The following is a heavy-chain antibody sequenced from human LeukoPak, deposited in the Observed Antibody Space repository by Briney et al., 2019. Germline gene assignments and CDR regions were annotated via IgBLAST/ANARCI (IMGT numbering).Heavy chain of an antibody. J-gene: IGHJ4*02. V-gene: IGHV1-24*01. D-gene: IGHD6-19*01. CDR1: GYTLTELF. CDR2: FDPEDGET. CDR3: ATSPRGWDNFDY. Sequence: ASVKVSCKVSGYTLTELFMHWVRQAPGKGLEWMGGFDPEDGETIYAQKFQGRVTMTEDASTDTAYMELSSLRSEDTAVYYCATSPRGWDNFDYWGQGTLVTVSS.